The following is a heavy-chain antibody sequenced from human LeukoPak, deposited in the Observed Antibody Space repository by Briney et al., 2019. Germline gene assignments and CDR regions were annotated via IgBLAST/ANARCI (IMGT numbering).Heavy chain of an antibody. V-gene: IGHV4-61*02. CDR1: GGSISSGSYY. CDR3: ARDLYCSGGSCYSARYYYYYMDV. CDR2: IYTSGST. Sequence: PSETLSLTCAVSGGSISSGSYYWSWIRQPAGKGLEWIGRIYTSGSTNYNPSLKSRVTMSVDTSKNQFSLKLSSVTAADTAVYYCARDLYCSGGSCYSARYYYYYMDVWGKGTTVTISS. J-gene: IGHJ6*03. D-gene: IGHD2-15*01.